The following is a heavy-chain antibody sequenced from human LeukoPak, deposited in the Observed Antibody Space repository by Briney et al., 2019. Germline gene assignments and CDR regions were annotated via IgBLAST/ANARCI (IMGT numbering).Heavy chain of an antibody. CDR3: ARGEDYGDYGYWFDP. Sequence: ASVKVSCKASGYTFTGYYMHWVRQAPGQGLEWMGWINPNSGGTNYAQKFQGRVTMTRDTSISTAYMELSRLRSDDTAVYYCARGEDYGDYGYWFDPWGQGTLVTVPS. J-gene: IGHJ5*02. V-gene: IGHV1-2*02. CDR2: INPNSGGT. CDR1: GYTFTGYY. D-gene: IGHD4-17*01.